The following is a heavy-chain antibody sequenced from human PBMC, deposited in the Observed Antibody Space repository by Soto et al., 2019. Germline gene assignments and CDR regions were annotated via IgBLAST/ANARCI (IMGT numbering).Heavy chain of an antibody. J-gene: IGHJ6*02. CDR1: GGSISSSSYY. Sequence: SETLSLTCTVSGGSISSSSYYWGWIRQPPGKGLEWFGYIYYSGSTNYNPSLKGRFTISRDNSKNTLYLQMNSLRAEDTAVYYCARDNQYFDWLSYPYYYYGMDVWGQGTTVTVSS. CDR3: ARDNQYFDWLSYPYYYYGMDV. CDR2: IYYSGST. V-gene: IGHV4-61*05. D-gene: IGHD3-9*01.